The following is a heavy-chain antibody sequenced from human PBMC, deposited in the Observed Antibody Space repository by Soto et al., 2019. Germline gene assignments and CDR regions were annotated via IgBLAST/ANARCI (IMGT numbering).Heavy chain of an antibody. V-gene: IGHV4-4*02. CDR3: ASRSEITFGGVIVTTPEGSFDY. J-gene: IGHJ4*02. D-gene: IGHD3-16*02. CDR1: SGSISSSNW. Sequence: KPSETLSLTCAVSSGSISSSNWWSWVRQPPGKGLEWIGEIYHSGSTNYNPSLKSRVTISVDKSKNQFSLKLSSVTAADTAVYYCASRSEITFGGVIVTTPEGSFDYWGQGTLVTVSS. CDR2: IYHSGST.